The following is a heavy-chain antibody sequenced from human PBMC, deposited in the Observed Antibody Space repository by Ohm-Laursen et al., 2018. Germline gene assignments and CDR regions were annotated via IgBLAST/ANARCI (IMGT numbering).Heavy chain of an antibody. V-gene: IGHV4-59*01. CDR1: GGSISSYY. Sequence: TLSLTCTVSGGSISSYYWSWIRQPPGKGLEWIGYIYYSGSTNYNPSLKSRVTISVDTSKNQFSLKLSSVTAADTAVYYCAGDERDAFDIWGQGTMVTVSS. CDR3: AGDERDAFDI. J-gene: IGHJ3*02. CDR2: IYYSGST.